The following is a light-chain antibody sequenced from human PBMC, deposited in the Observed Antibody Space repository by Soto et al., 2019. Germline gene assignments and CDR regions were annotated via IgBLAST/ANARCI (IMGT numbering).Light chain of an antibody. CDR1: QSVSSN. CDR2: GAS. V-gene: IGKV3-15*01. CDR3: QQYNNWPLT. J-gene: IGKJ4*01. Sequence: EILMTQSPATLSVSPGERATLSCRASQSVSSNLAWYQQKNGQAPRLLIYGASTRATGIPARLSGSGYGTELTITISSLKYEDFEVYYCQQYNNWPLTFGGGTKVDI.